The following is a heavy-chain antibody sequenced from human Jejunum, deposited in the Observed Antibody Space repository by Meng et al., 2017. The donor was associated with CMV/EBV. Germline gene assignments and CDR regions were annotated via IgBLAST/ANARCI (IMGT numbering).Heavy chain of an antibody. J-gene: IGHJ4*02. D-gene: IGHD2-2*02. CDR1: GSISNLSW. CDR2: KSPTESS. CDR3: VRGRCTRTSCYKGAFDF. V-gene: IGHV4-4*02. Sequence: GSISNLSWWSWVRQSPGQGLEWLGEKSPTESSNYNPSLKSRVTISVDRSKNQFSLKLTSVTAADTAVYYCVRGRCTRTSCYKGAFDFWSQGTLVTVSS.